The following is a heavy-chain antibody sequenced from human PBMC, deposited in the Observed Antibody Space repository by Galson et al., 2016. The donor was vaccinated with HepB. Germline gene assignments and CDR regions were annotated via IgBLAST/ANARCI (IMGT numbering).Heavy chain of an antibody. J-gene: IGHJ2*01. CDR1: GATFSPHG. CDR2: IWYDGTNK. D-gene: IGHD3-16*01. CDR3: ARDRRSDVRGNQWYFDL. Sequence: SLRLSCAASGATFSPHGIHWVRQAPGKGLEWVAVIWYDGTNKYYADSVKGRFTISRDNSKNTVYLQMSYLRTEDTALYYCARDRRSDVRGNQWYFDLWGRGTLVTVSS. V-gene: IGHV3-33*01.